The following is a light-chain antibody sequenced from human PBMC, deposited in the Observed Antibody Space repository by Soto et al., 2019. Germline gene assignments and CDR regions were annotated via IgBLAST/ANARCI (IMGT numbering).Light chain of an antibody. V-gene: IGKV1-5*03. CDR3: QQYNSYSVT. CDR1: QSISSW. Sequence: DIQMTPSPSTLSASVGDRVTITCRASQSISSWLAWYQQKPGKAPKLLIYKASSLESGVPSRFRGSGSGTEFTLTISSLQPDDFATYYCQQYNSYSVTFGQGTKVEIK. J-gene: IGKJ1*01. CDR2: KAS.